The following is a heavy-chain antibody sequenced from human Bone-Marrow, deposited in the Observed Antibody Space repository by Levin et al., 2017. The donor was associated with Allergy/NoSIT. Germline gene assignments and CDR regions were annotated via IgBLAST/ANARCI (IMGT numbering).Heavy chain of an antibody. V-gene: IGHV4-31*03. CDR1: GGSISSGGYY. D-gene: IGHD1-26*01. CDR2: IYYSGKT. J-gene: IGHJ3*02. Sequence: SETLSLTCTVSGGSISSGGYYWSWIRHHPGKGLEWIGYIYYSGKTYYNPSLKSRVIISVDTSKNQLSLNLSSVTAADTAVYYCARDPGRVGATTAFGIWGQGTKVTVSA. CDR3: ARDPGRVGATTAFGI.